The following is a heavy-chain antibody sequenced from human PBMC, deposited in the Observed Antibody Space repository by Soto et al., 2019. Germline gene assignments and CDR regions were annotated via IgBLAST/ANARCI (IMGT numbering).Heavy chain of an antibody. V-gene: IGHV3-7*03. CDR1: GFSFSRYW. D-gene: IGHD3-3*01. Sequence: GGSRRLSWAASGFSFSRYWMSWVRQATGQGLEWVASLKQDGSEKYYVDSVKVRVTISRDNAKNSLYPQIDSLRAEDTAVYYWARVAKTIFGVVTAPSDSWGQGTLVTV. CDR2: LKQDGSEK. J-gene: IGHJ4*02. CDR3: ARVAKTIFGVVTAPSDS.